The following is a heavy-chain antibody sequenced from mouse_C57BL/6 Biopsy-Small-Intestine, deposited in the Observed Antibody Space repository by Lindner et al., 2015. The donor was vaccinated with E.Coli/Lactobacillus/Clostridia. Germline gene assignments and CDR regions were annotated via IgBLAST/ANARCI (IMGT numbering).Heavy chain of an antibody. Sequence: VQLQESGPELVKPGASVKISCKASGYSFTDYNMNWVKQSNGKSLEWIGVINPNYGTTSYNQKFKGKATLTVDTSSSTAYMELHSLTSEDSAVYFCARRDYYAMDYWGQGTSVTVSS. CDR3: ARRDYYAMDY. CDR1: GYSFTDYN. CDR2: INPNYGTT. J-gene: IGHJ4*01. V-gene: IGHV1-39*01.